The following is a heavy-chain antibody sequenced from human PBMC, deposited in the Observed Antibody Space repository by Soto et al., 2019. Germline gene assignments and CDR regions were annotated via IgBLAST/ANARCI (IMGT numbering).Heavy chain of an antibody. Sequence: GGSLRLSCAASGFTFSSYAMHWVRQAPGKGLEWVAVISYDGSNKYYADSVKGRFTISRDNSKNTLYLQMNSLRAEDAAVYYCARCLDILTGPRYGMDVWGQGTTVTVSS. V-gene: IGHV3-30-3*01. J-gene: IGHJ6*02. CDR2: ISYDGSNK. D-gene: IGHD3-9*01. CDR3: ARCLDILTGPRYGMDV. CDR1: GFTFSSYA.